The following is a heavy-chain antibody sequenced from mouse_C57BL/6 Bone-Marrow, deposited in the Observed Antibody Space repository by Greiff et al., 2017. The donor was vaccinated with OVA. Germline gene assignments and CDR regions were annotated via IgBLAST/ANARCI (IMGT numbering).Heavy chain of an antibody. Sequence: QSGGGLVQPGGSMKLSCVASGFTFSNYWMNWVRQSPEKGLEWVAQIRLKSDNYATHYAESVNGRFTISRDDSKSSVYLQMNNLRAEDTGIYYCTRDSNYEFAYWGQGTLVTVSA. J-gene: IGHJ3*01. V-gene: IGHV6-3*01. CDR3: TRDSNYEFAY. CDR2: IRLKSDNYAT. D-gene: IGHD2-5*01. CDR1: GFTFSNYW.